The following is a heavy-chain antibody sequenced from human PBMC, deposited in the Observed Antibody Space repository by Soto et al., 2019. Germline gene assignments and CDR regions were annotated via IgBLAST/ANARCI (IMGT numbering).Heavy chain of an antibody. J-gene: IGHJ3*01. V-gene: IGHV4-39*01. CDR1: GGSISSTINS. CDR2: IYYTGST. D-gene: IGHD3-22*01. Sequence: PSETLSLTCTVSGGSISSTINSWGWIRQPPGKGLEWFGSIYYTGSTYYNPSLKRRVTMSVDTSKNQFSLKLSSVTAADTAVYYCARHEYDSSGYDAFDLWGQGTMVTVSS. CDR3: ARHEYDSSGYDAFDL.